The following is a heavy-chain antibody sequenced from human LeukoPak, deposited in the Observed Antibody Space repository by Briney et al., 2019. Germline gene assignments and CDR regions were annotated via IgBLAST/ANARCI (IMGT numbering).Heavy chain of an antibody. V-gene: IGHV3-23*01. J-gene: IGHJ4*02. CDR2: ISGSGGST. CDR3: AKDLGSGYNLAYYFDY. Sequence: GGSLRLSCAASGFTFSSYAMSWVRQAPGKGLEWVSAISGSGGSTYYADSVKGRFTISRDNSKNTLYLQMNSLRAEDTAVYYCAKDLGSGYNLAYYFDYWGQGTLVTVSS. CDR1: GFTFSSYA. D-gene: IGHD5-12*01.